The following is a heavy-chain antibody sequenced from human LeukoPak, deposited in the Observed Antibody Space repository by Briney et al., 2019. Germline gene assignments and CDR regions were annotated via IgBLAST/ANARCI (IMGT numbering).Heavy chain of an antibody. V-gene: IGHV3-53*01. J-gene: IGHJ4*02. CDR1: GFTVSRNY. Sequence: PGGSLRLSCAASGFTVSRNYMIWVRQAPGKGLEWVSVIYSGGSTYYADSVKGRFTISRDTSKNTLYLQMNSLRAEYTAVYYCARERSEGLSFDYWGQGTLVTVSS. CDR2: IYSGGST. CDR3: ARERSEGLSFDY. D-gene: IGHD3-16*01.